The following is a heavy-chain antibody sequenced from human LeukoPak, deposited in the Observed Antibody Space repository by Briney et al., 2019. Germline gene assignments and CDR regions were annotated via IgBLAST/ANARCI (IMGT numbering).Heavy chain of an antibody. CDR2: IHSSGST. J-gene: IGHJ3*01. Sequence: SETLSLTCALSGGSLSSNYWNWIRQAAGKGLEWIGRIHSSGSTNYNPSLKSRVTMSVDTSKNQFSLNLSSVTAADTAVYYCARANAFDLWGQGTMVTVSS. CDR1: GGSLSSNY. V-gene: IGHV4-4*07. CDR3: ARANAFDL.